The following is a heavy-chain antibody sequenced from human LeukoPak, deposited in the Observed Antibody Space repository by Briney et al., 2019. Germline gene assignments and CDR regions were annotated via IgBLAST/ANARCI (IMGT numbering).Heavy chain of an antibody. V-gene: IGHV3-48*04. D-gene: IGHD6-13*01. Sequence: PGGSLRLSCAASGFTFSSYSMNWVRQAPGKGLEWVSYISSSSSIIYYADSVKGRFTISRDNAKNSLYLQMNSLRAEDTAVYYCARDNRAGYSSSWSLGNWGQGTLVTVSS. J-gene: IGHJ4*02. CDR2: ISSSSSII. CDR1: GFTFSSYS. CDR3: ARDNRAGYSSSWSLGN.